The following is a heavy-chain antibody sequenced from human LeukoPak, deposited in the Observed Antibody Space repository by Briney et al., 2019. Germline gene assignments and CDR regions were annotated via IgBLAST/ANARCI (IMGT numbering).Heavy chain of an antibody. CDR2: MKPNSGNT. CDR3: ARERFGSIGLWY. CDR1: GYTFTSYD. J-gene: IGHJ4*02. Sequence: ASVKVSCKASGYTFTSYDINWVRQATGQGLEWMGWMKPNSGNTGYAQKFQGRVTITRNTSISTAYMELSSLRSEDTAVYYCARERFGSIGLWYWGQGTLVTVSS. D-gene: IGHD3-10*01. V-gene: IGHV1-8*03.